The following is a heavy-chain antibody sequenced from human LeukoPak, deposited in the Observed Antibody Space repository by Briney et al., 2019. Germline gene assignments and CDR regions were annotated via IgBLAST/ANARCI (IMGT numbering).Heavy chain of an antibody. J-gene: IGHJ3*02. CDR1: GYTFTSYG. CDR2: NSAYNGNT. D-gene: IGHD1-7*01. V-gene: IGHV1-18*01. Sequence: ASVKVSCKASGYTFTSYGISWVRQAPGQGLEWMGWNSAYNGNTNYAQKLQGRVTKTTDTSTSTAYMELRSLRSDDTAVYYCARRATLDWNFGTDAFDIWGQGTMVTVSS. CDR3: ARRATLDWNFGTDAFDI.